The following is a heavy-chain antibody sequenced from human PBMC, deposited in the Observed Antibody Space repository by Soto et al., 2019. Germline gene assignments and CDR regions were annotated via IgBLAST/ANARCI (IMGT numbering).Heavy chain of an antibody. V-gene: IGHV3-30*18. CDR2: ISYDGSNK. Sequence: QVQLVESGGGVVQPGRSLRLSCAASGFTFSSYGMHWVRQAPGKGLEWVAVISYDGSNKYYADSVKGRFTISRDNSKNTLYLQMTSLRAEDTAVYYCAKDSPLVPGSPPYYYYGMDVWGQGTTVTVSS. CDR1: GFTFSSYG. D-gene: IGHD2-2*01. J-gene: IGHJ6*02. CDR3: AKDSPLVPGSPPYYYYGMDV.